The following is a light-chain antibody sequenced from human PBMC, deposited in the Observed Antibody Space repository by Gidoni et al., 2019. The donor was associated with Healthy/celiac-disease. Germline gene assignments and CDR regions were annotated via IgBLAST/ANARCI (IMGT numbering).Light chain of an antibody. V-gene: IGKV1-39*01. CDR1: QSISSY. Sequence: IQWTQSPSSLSASVGDRVTITCRASQSISSYLNWYQQKPGKAPKLLIYAASSLQSGVPSRFSGSGSGTDFTLTISSLQPEDFATYYCQQSYSTPWTFGQGTKVEIK. J-gene: IGKJ1*01. CDR3: QQSYSTPWT. CDR2: AAS.